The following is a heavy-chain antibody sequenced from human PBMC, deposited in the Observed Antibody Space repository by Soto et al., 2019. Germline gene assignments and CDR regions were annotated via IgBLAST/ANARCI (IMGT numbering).Heavy chain of an antibody. Sequence: EVQLVESGGDLVQPGGSLRLSCAASGFTFSSYWMHWVRQAPGEGLVWVSRINTDGSSTSYADSVKGRFTISRDNAKNTLYLQMNSLRTEDTAVYYWARQASFDYWGRGTLVTVSS. CDR1: GFTFSSYW. V-gene: IGHV3-74*01. CDR2: INTDGSST. CDR3: ARQASFDY. J-gene: IGHJ4*02.